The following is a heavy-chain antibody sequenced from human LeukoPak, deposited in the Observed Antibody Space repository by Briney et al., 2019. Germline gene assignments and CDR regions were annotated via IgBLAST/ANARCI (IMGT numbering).Heavy chain of an antibody. D-gene: IGHD1-14*01. CDR3: ARVLGLVRATEPPGY. CDR1: GFTLSSYW. CDR2: INSDGSRT. Sequence: PGGSLRLSCAASGFTLSSYWMHWVRQAPGKGLVWVSRINSDGSRTRYEDSVKRRFTISRDNAKNTLYLQMNSLRSEDTAVYYCARVLGLVRATEPPGYWGQGTLVTVSS. J-gene: IGHJ4*02. V-gene: IGHV3-74*01.